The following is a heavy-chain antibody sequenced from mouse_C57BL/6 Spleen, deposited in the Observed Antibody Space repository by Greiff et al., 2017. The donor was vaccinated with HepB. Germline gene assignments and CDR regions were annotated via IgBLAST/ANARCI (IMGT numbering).Heavy chain of an antibody. CDR1: GFTFSSYA. Sequence: EVKLMESGEGLVKPGGSLKLSCAASGFTFSSYAMSWVRQTPEKRLEWVAYISSGGDYIYYADTVKGRFTISRDNARNTLYLQMSSLKSEDTAMYYCTREGDGYPYYYAMDYWGQGTSVTVSS. CDR3: TREGDGYPYYYAMDY. CDR2: ISSGGDYI. V-gene: IGHV5-9-1*02. D-gene: IGHD2-3*01. J-gene: IGHJ4*01.